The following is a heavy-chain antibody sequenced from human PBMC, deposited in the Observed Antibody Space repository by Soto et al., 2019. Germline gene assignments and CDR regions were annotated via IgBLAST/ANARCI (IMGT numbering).Heavy chain of an antibody. J-gene: IGHJ4*02. CDR2: ISAYNGNT. Sequence: ASVKVSCKASGYTFTSYGISWVRQAPGQGLEWMGWISAYNGNTNYAQKLQGRVTMTTDTSTSTAYMELRSLRSDDTAVYYCARGGKRFDSSGYYYVGQSTNDYWGQGTLVTVSS. CDR1: GYTFTSYG. CDR3: ARGGKRFDSSGYYYVGQSTNDY. V-gene: IGHV1-18*01. D-gene: IGHD3-22*01.